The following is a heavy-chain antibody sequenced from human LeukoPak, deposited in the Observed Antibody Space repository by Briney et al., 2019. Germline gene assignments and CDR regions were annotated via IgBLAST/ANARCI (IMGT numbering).Heavy chain of an antibody. V-gene: IGHV3-15*01. CDR1: GFTFSSAA. Sequence: GGSLRLSCEASGFTFSSAAMSWVRQAPGKGLEWVGRIKSKTDGGTTDYAAPVKGRFTIPRDDSKNTLYLQRNSLKTEDTALDHLLSGDRHIGRVITPVYWGQGTLVTVSS. CDR3: LSGDRHIGRVITPVY. D-gene: IGHD3-3*01. CDR2: IKSKTDGGTT. J-gene: IGHJ4*02.